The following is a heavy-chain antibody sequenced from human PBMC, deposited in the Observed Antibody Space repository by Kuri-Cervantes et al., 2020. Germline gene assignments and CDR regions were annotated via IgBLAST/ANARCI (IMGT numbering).Heavy chain of an antibody. J-gene: IGHJ4*02. CDR1: GFTFSDYY. V-gene: IGHV3-11*04. Sequence: GESLKISCAASGFTFSDYYMSWIRQAPGKGLEWVSYISSSGSTIYYADSVKGRFTISRDNAKNSLYPQMNSLRAEDTAVYYCARDLQLLWFGEPLYFDYWGQGTLVTVSS. CDR3: ARDLQLLWFGEPLYFDY. D-gene: IGHD3-10*01. CDR2: ISSSGSTI.